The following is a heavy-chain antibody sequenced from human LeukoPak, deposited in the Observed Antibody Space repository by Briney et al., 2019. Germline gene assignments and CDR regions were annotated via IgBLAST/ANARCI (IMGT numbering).Heavy chain of an antibody. V-gene: IGHV3-33*01. CDR1: GFTFSSYD. Sequence: PGRSLRLSCAASGFTFSSYDMHWVRQASGKGLEWAAVIWYDGSNKYYADSVKGRFTISRDNSKNTLYLQMNSLRAEDTAVYYCATTYSAYCSSTSCYGRFDYWGQGTLVTVSS. D-gene: IGHD2-2*01. CDR3: ATTYSAYCSSTSCYGRFDY. J-gene: IGHJ4*02. CDR2: IWYDGSNK.